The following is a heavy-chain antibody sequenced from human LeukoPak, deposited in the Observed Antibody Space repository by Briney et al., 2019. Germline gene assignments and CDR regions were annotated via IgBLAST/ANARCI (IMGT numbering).Heavy chain of an antibody. Sequence: SVKVSCKASGGTFSSYAISWVRQAPGQGLEWMGRIIPILGIADYAQKFQGRVTITTDESTSTAYMELSSLRSEDTAVYYCARDPPRGRLEFDPWGQGTLVTVSS. CDR2: IIPILGIA. CDR3: ARDPPRGRLEFDP. CDR1: GGTFSSYA. D-gene: IGHD6-25*01. V-gene: IGHV1-69*04. J-gene: IGHJ5*02.